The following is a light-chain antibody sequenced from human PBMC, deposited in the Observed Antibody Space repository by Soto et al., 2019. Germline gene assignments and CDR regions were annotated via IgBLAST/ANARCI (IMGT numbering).Light chain of an antibody. V-gene: IGKV1-9*01. CDR2: AAS. CDR1: QGISSY. J-gene: IGKJ2*01. Sequence: DIQLTQSPSFLSASVGDRVTITCRASQGISSYLAWYQQKPGKAPKLLIYAASTLQSGVPSRFSGSGSGTEFTIPISSLQPEDFATYYCKQLNSYAYTFGQGTKLEIK. CDR3: KQLNSYAYT.